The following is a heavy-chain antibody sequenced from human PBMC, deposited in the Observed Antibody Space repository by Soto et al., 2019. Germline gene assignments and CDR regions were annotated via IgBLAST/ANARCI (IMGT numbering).Heavy chain of an antibody. CDR3: ARHQYYYDSSGYTLDY. V-gene: IGHV4-39*01. CDR2: VYYSGST. D-gene: IGHD3-22*01. Sequence: SETLSLTCTVSGGSISSSTYYWVWIRHPPGKGLEWIGSVYYSGSTYYNPSLKSRVTISVDTSNNQFSLKLNSVTAADTAVYYCARHQYYYDSSGYTLDYWGQGTLVTVSS. J-gene: IGHJ4*02. CDR1: GGSISSSTYY.